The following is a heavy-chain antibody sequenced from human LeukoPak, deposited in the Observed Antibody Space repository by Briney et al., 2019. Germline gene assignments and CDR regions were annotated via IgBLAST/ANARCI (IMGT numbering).Heavy chain of an antibody. V-gene: IGHV4-4*07. CDR1: GGSISSYY. J-gene: IGHJ5*02. Sequence: PSETLSLTCTVSGGSISSYYWSWIRQPAGKGLEWIGRIYASGSTNYNPSLKSRVTMSVDTSKSQFSLKLISVTAADTAVYYCARDPRGIVRANHNWFDPWGQGTLVTVSS. CDR2: IYASGST. D-gene: IGHD1-26*01. CDR3: ARDPRGIVRANHNWFDP.